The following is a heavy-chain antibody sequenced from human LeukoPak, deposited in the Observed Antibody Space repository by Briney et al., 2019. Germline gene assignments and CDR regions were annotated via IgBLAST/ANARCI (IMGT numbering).Heavy chain of an antibody. J-gene: IGHJ4*02. CDR3: ARVTTTVEFDY. V-gene: IGHV4-59*01. D-gene: IGHD3-22*01. Sequence: SETLSLTCTVSGGSISSYYWSWIRQPPGKGLEWIGYIYYSGSTNYNPSLKSRVTISVDTSKNQFSLKLSSVTAADTAVYYCARVTTTVEFDYWGQGTLVTVSS. CDR1: GGSISSYY. CDR2: IYYSGST.